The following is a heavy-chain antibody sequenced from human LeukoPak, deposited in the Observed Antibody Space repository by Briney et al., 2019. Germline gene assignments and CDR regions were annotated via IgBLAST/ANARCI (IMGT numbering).Heavy chain of an antibody. J-gene: IGHJ3*02. Sequence: ASVKVSCKVSGYTLTELSMHWVRQAPGKGLEWMGGFDPEDGETIHAQKFQGRVTMTEDTSTDTAYMELSSLRSEDTAVYYCATSGRIAVAGYDAFDIWGQGTMVTVSS. CDR1: GYTLTELS. CDR3: ATSGRIAVAGYDAFDI. V-gene: IGHV1-24*01. CDR2: FDPEDGET. D-gene: IGHD6-19*01.